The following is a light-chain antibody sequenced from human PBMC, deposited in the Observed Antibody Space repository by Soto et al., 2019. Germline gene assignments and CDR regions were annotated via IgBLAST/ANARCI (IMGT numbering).Light chain of an antibody. Sequence: QSVLTQPASVSGSPGQSITISCTGTSSDVGGYNYVSWYQQHPGKAPKLMIYEVRNRPSGISNRFSGSKSGNTASLTISGLQAEDEADYYCTSYTSSSPYVFGTGTKVTVL. CDR1: SSDVGGYNY. CDR3: TSYTSSSPYV. CDR2: EVR. J-gene: IGLJ1*01. V-gene: IGLV2-14*01.